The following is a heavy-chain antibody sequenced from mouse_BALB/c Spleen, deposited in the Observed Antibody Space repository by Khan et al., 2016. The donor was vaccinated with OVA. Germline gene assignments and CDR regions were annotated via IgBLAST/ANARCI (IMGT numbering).Heavy chain of an antibody. CDR2: ISSGGTYN. V-gene: IGHV5-6-4*01. J-gene: IGHJ2*01. CDR1: GFSFSSYS. Sequence: EVQLVESGGGLVRPGGSLKLSCAASGFSFSSYSMSWVRQTPEKRLEWVATISSGGTYNYYPDSVKGRFTISRDNATNTLYLQMGSLKSEDTAMDYFTRQLGYYGSNPYFDSWGQGTTLTVSS. D-gene: IGHD1-1*01. CDR3: TRQLGYYGSNPYFDS.